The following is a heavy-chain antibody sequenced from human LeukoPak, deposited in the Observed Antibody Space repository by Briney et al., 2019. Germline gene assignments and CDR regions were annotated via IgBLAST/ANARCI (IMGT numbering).Heavy chain of an antibody. Sequence: SETLSLTCTVSGGSISSSSYYWGWIRQPPGKGLEWIGSIYYSGSTYYNPSLKSRVTISVDTSKNQFSLKLSSVTAADTAVYYCARDKGGRHDYWGQGTLVTVSS. CDR2: IYYSGST. J-gene: IGHJ4*02. CDR1: GGSISSSSYY. CDR3: ARDKGGRHDY. D-gene: IGHD3-16*01. V-gene: IGHV4-39*07.